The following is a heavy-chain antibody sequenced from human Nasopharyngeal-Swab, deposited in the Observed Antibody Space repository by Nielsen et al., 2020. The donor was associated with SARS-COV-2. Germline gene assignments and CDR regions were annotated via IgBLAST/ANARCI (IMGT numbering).Heavy chain of an antibody. CDR1: GGSISSGSYY. D-gene: IGHD2-2*01. CDR2: IYTSGST. V-gene: IGHV4-61*02. CDR3: AREGALVPAAMTYYFDY. Sequence: SETLSLTCTVSGGSISSGSYYWSWIRQPAGKGLEWIGRIYTSGSTNYHPSLKSRVTISVDTSKNQFSLKLSSVTAADTAVYYCAREGALVPAAMTYYFDYWGQGTLVTVSS. J-gene: IGHJ4*02.